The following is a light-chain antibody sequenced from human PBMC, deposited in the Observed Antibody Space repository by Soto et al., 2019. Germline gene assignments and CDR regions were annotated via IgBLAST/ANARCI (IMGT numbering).Light chain of an antibody. V-gene: IGLV2-11*01. CDR1: SSDVGGYNY. CDR3: CSYAGSYGV. J-gene: IGLJ3*02. Sequence: QSVLTQPRSVSGSPGQSVTISCTGTSSDVGGYNYVSWYQQHPGKAPKLMMYDVSKQPSGVPDRFSGSKSGNTASLTISGLQAEDEADYYCCSYAGSYGVFGGGTKLTVL. CDR2: DVS.